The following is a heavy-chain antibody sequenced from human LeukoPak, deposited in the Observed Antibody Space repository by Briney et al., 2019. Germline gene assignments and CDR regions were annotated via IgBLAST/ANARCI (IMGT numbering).Heavy chain of an antibody. V-gene: IGHV3-23*01. Sequence: GGSLSLSCVASGFTFRLYVMTWVRQAPGKGLEWVSAITGSGGSIYYADSVRGRFTISRDNSKNTLYLQMSSLRAEDTAIYYCAHPSTPDYGGLDYWGQGTLVTVSS. D-gene: IGHD4-17*01. CDR2: ITGSGGSI. CDR3: AHPSTPDYGGLDY. CDR1: GFTFRLYV. J-gene: IGHJ4*02.